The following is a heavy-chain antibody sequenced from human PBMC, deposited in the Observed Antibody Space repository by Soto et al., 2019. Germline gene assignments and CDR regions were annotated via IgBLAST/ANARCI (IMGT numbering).Heavy chain of an antibody. Sequence: EGQLVESGGGLVQPGGSLRLSCAASGFTVSTKYMSWVRQAPGKGLEWVSVIYSGGSTFYADSVRSRFTISRDNSKNTVNLQMNSLRAEDTAVYYCARDPWAADYWGQGTLVTVSS. D-gene: IGHD3-16*01. CDR3: ARDPWAADY. CDR1: GFTVSTKY. J-gene: IGHJ4*02. CDR2: IYSGGST. V-gene: IGHV3-66*01.